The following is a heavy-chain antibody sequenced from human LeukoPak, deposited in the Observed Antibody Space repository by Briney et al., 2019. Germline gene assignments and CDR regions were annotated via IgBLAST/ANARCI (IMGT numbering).Heavy chain of an antibody. CDR3: ARVGYSSSWYNWFDP. J-gene: IGHJ5*02. CDR2: IYSSGST. CDR1: GGSISSYY. Sequence: SETLSLTCTVSGGSISSYYWSWIRQPAGKGLEWIGRIYSSGSTNYNPSLKSRVTMSVDTSKNQFSLKLSSVTAADTAVYYCARVGYSSSWYNWFDPWGQGTLVTVSS. D-gene: IGHD6-13*01. V-gene: IGHV4-4*07.